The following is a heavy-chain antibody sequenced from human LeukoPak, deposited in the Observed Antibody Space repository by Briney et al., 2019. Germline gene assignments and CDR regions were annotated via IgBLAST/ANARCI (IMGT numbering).Heavy chain of an antibody. CDR2: FDPEDGET. D-gene: IGHD1-26*01. CDR3: ATEVVGATRDDAFDI. Sequence: GASAKVSCKVSGYTLTELSMHWVRQAPGKGLEWMGGFDPEDGETIYAQKFQGRVTMTEDTSTDTAYMELSSLRSEDTAVYYCATEVVGATRDDAFDIWGQGTMVTVSS. J-gene: IGHJ3*02. V-gene: IGHV1-24*01. CDR1: GYTLTELS.